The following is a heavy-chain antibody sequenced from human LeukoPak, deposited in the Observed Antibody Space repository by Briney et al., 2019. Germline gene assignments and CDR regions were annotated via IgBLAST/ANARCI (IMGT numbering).Heavy chain of an antibody. V-gene: IGHV4-59*08. CDR2: IYYSGST. J-gene: IGHJ6*02. D-gene: IGHD2-2*01. CDR1: GGSISSYY. Sequence: SETLSLTCTVSGGSISSYYWSWIRQPPGKGLEWIGYIYYSGSTNYNPSPKSRVTISVDTSKNQFPLKLSSVTAADTAVYYCARRPGYCSSTSCYGDYYGTDVWGQGTTVTVSS. CDR3: ARRPGYCSSTSCYGDYYGTDV.